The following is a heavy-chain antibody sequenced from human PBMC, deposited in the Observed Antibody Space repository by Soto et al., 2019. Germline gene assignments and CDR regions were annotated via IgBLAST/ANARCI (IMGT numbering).Heavy chain of an antibody. V-gene: IGHV2-26*01. CDR2: IFSNDEK. D-gene: IGHD5-12*01. J-gene: IGHJ6*03. Sequence: QVTLKESGPVLVKPTEPLTLTCTVSGFSLSNARMGVSWIRQPPGKALEWLEHIFSNDEKSYSTSLKSRLTISKDTSKSQVVLTMTNMDPVDTATYYCARIAVGPKGLRWSVYYYYMDVWGKGTTVTVSS. CDR1: GFSLSNARMG. CDR3: ARIAVGPKGLRWSVYYYYMDV.